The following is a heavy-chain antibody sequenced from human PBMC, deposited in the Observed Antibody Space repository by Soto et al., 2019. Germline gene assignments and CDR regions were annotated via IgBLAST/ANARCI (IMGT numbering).Heavy chain of an antibody. V-gene: IGHV1-18*04. CDR3: ALSVGYSYGPYYFDY. D-gene: IGHD5-18*01. CDR2: IRAYNGNT. Sequence: QVQLVQSGAEVKKPGASVKVSCKASGYTFTSYGISWVRQAPGQGLEWMGWIRAYNGNTHYVQKFQGRVTMTTDRSTSTAAMELRSLRSDDTAMYYCALSVGYSYGPYYFDYWGQGTLVTVSS. J-gene: IGHJ4*02. CDR1: GYTFTSYG.